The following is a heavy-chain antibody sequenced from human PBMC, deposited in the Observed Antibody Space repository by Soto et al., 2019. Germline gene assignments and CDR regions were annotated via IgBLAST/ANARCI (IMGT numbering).Heavy chain of an antibody. CDR1: GFTFDDYA. CDR2: ISWNSGSI. V-gene: IGHV3-9*01. D-gene: IGHD3-10*01. J-gene: IGHJ6*02. CDR3: GKGAIALVRGVISYYGMDV. Sequence: EVQLVESGGGLVQPGRSLRLSCAASGFTFDDYAMHWVRQAPGKGLEWVSGISWNSGSIGYADSVKGRFTISRDNAKNAMNQKMSSRGAEDTAVYYGGKGAIALVRGVISYYGMDVWGQGPTVTVPS.